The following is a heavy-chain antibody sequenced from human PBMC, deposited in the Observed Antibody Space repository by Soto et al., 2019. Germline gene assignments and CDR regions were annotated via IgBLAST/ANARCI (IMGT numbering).Heavy chain of an antibody. V-gene: IGHV3-23*01. D-gene: IGHD6-13*01. J-gene: IGHJ4*02. Sequence: GGSLRLSCVASGFTFIRHGLSWVRQAPGKGLEWVSTINPSGDSTFYADSVKGRLTISRDNSKNTVYLQMNSLSVGDTAVYLCAKVDVSTAGYFDYWGQGALVTVSS. CDR3: AKVDVSTAGYFDY. CDR1: GFTFIRHG. CDR2: INPSGDST.